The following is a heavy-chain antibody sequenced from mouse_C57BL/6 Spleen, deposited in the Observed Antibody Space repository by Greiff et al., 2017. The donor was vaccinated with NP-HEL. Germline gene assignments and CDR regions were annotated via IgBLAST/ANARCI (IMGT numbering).Heavy chain of an antibody. CDR2: ISSGGSYT. Sequence: EVKLVESGGDLVKPGGSLKLSCAASGFTFSSYGMSWVRQTPDKRLEWVATISSGGSYTYYPDSVKGRFTISRDNAKNTLYLQMSSLKSEDTAMYYCARDWGYFDVWGTGTTVTVSS. J-gene: IGHJ1*03. CDR3: ARDWGYFDV. CDR1: GFTFSSYG. V-gene: IGHV5-6*01.